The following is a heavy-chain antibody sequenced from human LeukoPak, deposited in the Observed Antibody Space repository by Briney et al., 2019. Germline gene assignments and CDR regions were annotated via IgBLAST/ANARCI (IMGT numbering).Heavy chain of an antibody. CDR2: ISSSGSTI. CDR1: GFTFSDYY. Sequence: GGSLRLSCAASGFTFSDYYMSWIRQAPGKGLEWVSYISSSGSTIYYADSVKGRFTISRDNAKNSLYLQMNSLRAEDTAVYYCAKDSVSSRLRYFDYWGQGTLVTVSS. V-gene: IGHV3-11*04. J-gene: IGHJ4*02. CDR3: AKDSVSSRLRYFDY. D-gene: IGHD4-17*01.